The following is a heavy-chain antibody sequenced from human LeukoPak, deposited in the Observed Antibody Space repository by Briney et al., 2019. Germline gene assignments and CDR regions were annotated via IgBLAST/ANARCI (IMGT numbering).Heavy chain of an antibody. CDR1: GFTFSSYA. J-gene: IGHJ4*02. CDR2: IGGSGAGT. Sequence: GVSLRLSCAASGFTFSSYAKSWVRQAPGKGLEWVSAIGGSGAGTYYADSVKGRFTISRDNSKNTLYLQMDSLRAEDTAVYYCAKEPLSCSGGSCYSVFDYWGQGTLVTVSS. D-gene: IGHD2-15*01. CDR3: AKEPLSCSGGSCYSVFDY. V-gene: IGHV3-23*01.